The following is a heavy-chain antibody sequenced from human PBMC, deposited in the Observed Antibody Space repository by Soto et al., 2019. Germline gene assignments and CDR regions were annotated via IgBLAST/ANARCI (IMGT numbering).Heavy chain of an antibody. CDR1: GYTLTSYA. CDR2: INAGNGNT. Sequence: GASVKVSCKASGYTLTSYAMHWVRQAHRQRLEWMGWINAGNGNTKYSQKFQGRVTITRDTSASTAYMELSSLRSEDTAVYYCARRGGSESTRVYWFDPWGQGTLVTVSS. V-gene: IGHV1-3*01. D-gene: IGHD3-16*01. J-gene: IGHJ5*02. CDR3: ARRGGSESTRVYWFDP.